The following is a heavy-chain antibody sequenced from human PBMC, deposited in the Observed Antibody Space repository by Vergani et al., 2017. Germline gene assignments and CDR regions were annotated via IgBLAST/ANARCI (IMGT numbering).Heavy chain of an antibody. CDR1: GFTFDTYT. CDR3: TTAWGLYYLHGEYFQY. D-gene: IGHD3-10*01. V-gene: IGHV3-23*01. Sequence: EVQLLESGGGLVQPGGSRRLSCAGAGFTFDTYTMAYVRQPPGKGLEWVATISSGGGDIFYADSVKGRFTTSRDNSKNTLFLQMNRLKDEDTAVYYCTTAWGLYYLHGEYFQYWGRGTLVSVSS. J-gene: IGHJ1*01. CDR2: ISSGGGDI.